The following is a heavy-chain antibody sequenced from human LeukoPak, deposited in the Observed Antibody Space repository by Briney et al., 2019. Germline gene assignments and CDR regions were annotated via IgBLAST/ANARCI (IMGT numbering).Heavy chain of an antibody. CDR2: ISSSSSTI. J-gene: IGHJ4*02. V-gene: IGHV3-48*01. D-gene: IGHD3-3*01. Sequence: GGSLRLSCAASGFTFSSYSMNWVRQAPGKGLEWVSYISSSSSTIYYADSVKGRFTISRDNAKNSLYLQMNSLRAEDTAVYYCARTPAQFWSGYHFDYWGQGTLVTVSS. CDR3: ARTPAQFWSGYHFDY. CDR1: GFTFSSYS.